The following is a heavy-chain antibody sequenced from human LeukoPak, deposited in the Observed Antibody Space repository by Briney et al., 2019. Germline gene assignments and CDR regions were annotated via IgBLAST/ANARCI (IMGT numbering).Heavy chain of an antibody. CDR3: ARHGTGTSQYYFDY. J-gene: IGHJ4*02. V-gene: IGHV3-33*01. Sequence: PGGSLRLSCAASGFTFSSYGMHWVRQAPGKGLEGVAVIWYDGSNKYYADSVKGRFTISRDNSKNTLYLQMNSLRAEDTAVYYCARHGTGTSQYYFDYWGQGTLVTVSS. CDR2: IWYDGSNK. CDR1: GFTFSSYG. D-gene: IGHD1-1*01.